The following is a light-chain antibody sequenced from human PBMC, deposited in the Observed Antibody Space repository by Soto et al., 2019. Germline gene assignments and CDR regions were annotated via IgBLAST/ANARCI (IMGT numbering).Light chain of an antibody. J-gene: IGKJ1*01. CDR1: QSVSSSY. CDR2: GAS. V-gene: IGKV3-20*01. CDR3: QQYGSSRWT. Sequence: EIVLTQSPGTLSLSPGERATLSCRASQSVSSSYLAWYQQNRGQAPRLLIYGASSRAPGIPDRFGGSGSGTDFTLIISRLEPEDFAVYYCQQYGSSRWTFGQGTKV.